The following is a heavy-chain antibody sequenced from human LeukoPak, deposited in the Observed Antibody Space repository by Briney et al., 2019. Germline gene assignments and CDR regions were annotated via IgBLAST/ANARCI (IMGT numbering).Heavy chain of an antibody. D-gene: IGHD5-24*01. CDR2: ISGYNSNT. J-gene: IGHJ2*01. Sequence: GASVKVSCKASGYTFTSYGISWVRQAPGQGLEWMGGISGYNSNTNDAQKFQGRVTMTTDTSTSTAYMELRSLRSDDTAVYYCARVLRDLKGYWYFDLWGRGTLVTVSS. CDR3: ARVLRDLKGYWYFDL. CDR1: GYTFTSYG. V-gene: IGHV1-18*01.